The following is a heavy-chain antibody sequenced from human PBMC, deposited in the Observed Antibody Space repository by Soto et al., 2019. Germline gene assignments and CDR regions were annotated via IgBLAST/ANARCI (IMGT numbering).Heavy chain of an antibody. Sequence: SLRLSCAASGFTFIDYYMSWIRQAPGKGLEWVSYISSSSSYTNYADSVKGRFTISRDNAKNSLYLQMNSLRAEDTAVYYCARVKYDSSGYYGPNFDYWGQGTLVTVSS. CDR3: ARVKYDSSGYYGPNFDY. J-gene: IGHJ4*02. D-gene: IGHD3-22*01. CDR1: GFTFIDYY. V-gene: IGHV3-11*05. CDR2: ISSSSSYT.